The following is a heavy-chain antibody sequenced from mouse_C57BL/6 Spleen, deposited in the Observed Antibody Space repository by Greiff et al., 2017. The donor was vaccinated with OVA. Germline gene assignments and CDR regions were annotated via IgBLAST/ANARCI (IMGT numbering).Heavy chain of an antibody. CDR2: IRNKANGYTT. V-gene: IGHV7-3*01. CDR1: GFTFTDYY. J-gene: IGHJ1*03. CDR3: ARYMPRPYWYFDV. Sequence: EVKLVESGGGLVQPGGSLSLSCAASGFTFTDYYMSWVRQPPGKALEWLGFIRNKANGYTTESSASVKGRFTISRDNSQSILYLQMNAQRAEDSATDYCARYMPRPYWYFDVWGTGTTVTVSS.